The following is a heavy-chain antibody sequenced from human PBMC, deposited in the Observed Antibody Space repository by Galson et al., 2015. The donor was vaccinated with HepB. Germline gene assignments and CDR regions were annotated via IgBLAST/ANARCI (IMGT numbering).Heavy chain of an antibody. V-gene: IGHV1-69*13. CDR1: GGTFSSYA. CDR3: ARANWNDPNYYYYGMDV. D-gene: IGHD1-1*01. CDR2: IIPIFGTA. Sequence: SVKVSCKASGGTFSSYAISWVRQAPGQGLEWMGGIIPIFGTANYAQKFQGRVTITADESTSTAYMELSSLRSEDTAVYYCARANWNDPNYYYYGMDVWGQGTTVTVSS. J-gene: IGHJ6*02.